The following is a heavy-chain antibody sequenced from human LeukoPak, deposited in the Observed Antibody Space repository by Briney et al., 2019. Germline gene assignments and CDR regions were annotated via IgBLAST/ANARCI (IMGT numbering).Heavy chain of an antibody. CDR1: GFTFSTYA. J-gene: IGHJ4*02. CDR2: IWYNGKNK. D-gene: IGHD6-19*01. CDR3: VRDPSNSGWAFDY. Sequence: GRSLRLSCAASGFTFSTYAMHWVRQAPGKGLEWVAMIWYNGKNKHYADSVKGRFTVSRDNSKNTLDLQMNSLRAHDTAVYYCVRDPSNSGWAFDYWGQGALVTVSS. V-gene: IGHV3-33*01.